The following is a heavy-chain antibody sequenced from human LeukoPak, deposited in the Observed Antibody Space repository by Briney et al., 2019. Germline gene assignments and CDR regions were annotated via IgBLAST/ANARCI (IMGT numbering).Heavy chain of an antibody. J-gene: IGHJ4*02. Sequence: GGSLRLSCEGSGFTFSSYWMSWVRQAPGKGLEWVANIKQDGSEKYYVDSVKGRFTISKDNAKNSLFLQMNSLRADDTAVYYCASGGSYFGYWGQGTLVTVSS. CDR1: GFTFSSYW. CDR2: IKQDGSEK. V-gene: IGHV3-7*05. CDR3: ASGGSYFGY.